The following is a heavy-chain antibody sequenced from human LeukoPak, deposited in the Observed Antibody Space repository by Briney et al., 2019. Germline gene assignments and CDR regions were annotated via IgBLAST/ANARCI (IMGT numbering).Heavy chain of an antibody. J-gene: IGHJ4*02. V-gene: IGHV4-30-2*01. CDR1: GDSISSGGYS. CDR2: IYHSGST. D-gene: IGHD4-23*01. Sequence: PSETLSLTCAVSGDSISSGGYSWSWIRQPPGKGLEWIGYIYHSGSTYYNPSLKSRVTISVDRSKNQFSLKLSSVTAADTAVYYCARAPRRTVVRIAFDYWGQGTLVTVSS. CDR3: ARAPRRTVVRIAFDY.